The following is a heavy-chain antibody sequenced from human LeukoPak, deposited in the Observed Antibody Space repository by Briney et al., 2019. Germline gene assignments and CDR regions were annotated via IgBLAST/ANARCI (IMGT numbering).Heavy chain of an antibody. CDR3: ARDLLRGESGSWFEASDI. Sequence: SETLSLTCTVSGGSISSGPYYWNWFRQPAGTGLEWIGRISTRGSSNYNPSLKSRLTLSVDMSNNQFSLSLNSVTAADTATYYCARDLLRGESGSWFEASDIWGQGTMVTVSS. CDR2: ISTRGSS. J-gene: IGHJ3*02. D-gene: IGHD6-13*01. V-gene: IGHV4-61*02. CDR1: GGSISSGPYY.